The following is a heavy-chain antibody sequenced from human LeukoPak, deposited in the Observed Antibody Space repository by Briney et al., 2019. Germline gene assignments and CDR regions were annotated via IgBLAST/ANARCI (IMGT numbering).Heavy chain of an antibody. CDR3: ARDLATIIAHYAFDI. J-gene: IGHJ3*02. Sequence: GASVKVSCKASGYTFTGDHMHWLRQAPGQGLEWMGWINPNSGGTNYAHKFQGRVTMTRDTSISTAYMELSRLRSDDTAVYYCARDLATIIAHYAFDIWGQGTMVTVSS. CDR2: INPNSGGT. CDR1: GYTFTGDH. D-gene: IGHD4/OR15-4a*01. V-gene: IGHV1-2*02.